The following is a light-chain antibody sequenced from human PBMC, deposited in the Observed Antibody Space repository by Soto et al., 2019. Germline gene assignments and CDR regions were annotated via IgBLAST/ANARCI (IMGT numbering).Light chain of an antibody. Sequence: EFVWTQSQATLSLSPGERATLSCRASQSVSSYLAWYQQKPGQAPRLLIYDASNRATGIPARFSGSRSGPDFTLTISSLQPEDFATYYCQQSYSSPPTFGQGTIVDI. CDR1: QSVSSY. V-gene: IGKV3-11*01. J-gene: IGKJ1*01. CDR3: QQSYSSPPT. CDR2: DAS.